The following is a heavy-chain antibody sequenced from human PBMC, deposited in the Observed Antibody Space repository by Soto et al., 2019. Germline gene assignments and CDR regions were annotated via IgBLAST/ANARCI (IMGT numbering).Heavy chain of an antibody. CDR1: GGSISSGGYY. Sequence: SETLSLTCTVSGGSISSGGYYWSWIRQHPGKGLEWIGYIYYSGSTYYNPSLKSRVTISVDTSKNQFSLKLSSVTAADTAVYYCARGGFGELSVDYWGQGTLVTVSS. CDR2: IYYSGST. J-gene: IGHJ4*02. V-gene: IGHV4-31*03. CDR3: ARGGFGELSVDY. D-gene: IGHD3-10*01.